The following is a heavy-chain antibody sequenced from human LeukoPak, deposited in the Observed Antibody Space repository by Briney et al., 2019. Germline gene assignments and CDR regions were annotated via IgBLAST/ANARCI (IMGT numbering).Heavy chain of an antibody. D-gene: IGHD2-15*01. Sequence: SETLSLTCTVSGGSISSYYWSWIRQPPGKGLEWIGYIYYSGSTNYNPSLKSRVTISVDTSKNQFSLKLSSVTAADTAVYYCARTLSYSNYYYGMDVWGQGTTVTVSS. CDR1: GGSISSYY. CDR3: ARTLSYSNYYYGMDV. CDR2: IYYSGST. V-gene: IGHV4-59*08. J-gene: IGHJ6*02.